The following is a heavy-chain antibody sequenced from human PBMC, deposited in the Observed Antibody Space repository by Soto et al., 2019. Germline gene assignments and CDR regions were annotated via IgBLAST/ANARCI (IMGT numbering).Heavy chain of an antibody. J-gene: IGHJ4*02. CDR1: GGTFSSYA. CDR2: IIPMFGSA. D-gene: IGHD3-22*01. V-gene: IGHV1-69*12. Sequence: QVQLVQSGAEVKKPGSSVKVSCKASGGTFSSYAFSWVRQAPAQGLEYMGGIIPMFGSANYAQKFQGRVTITADESTSTAYMELSSLRSEDTAVYYCARAIYDSSGYPPDYWGQGTLVTVSS. CDR3: ARAIYDSSGYPPDY.